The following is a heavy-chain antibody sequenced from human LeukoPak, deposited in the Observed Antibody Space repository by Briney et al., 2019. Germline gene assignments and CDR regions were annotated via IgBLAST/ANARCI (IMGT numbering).Heavy chain of an antibody. V-gene: IGHV4-34*01. CDR2: INYGGNT. CDR1: GGSFSGYY. CDR3: ARLWSTSCKGGSCPHQPNH. D-gene: IGHD2-15*01. J-gene: IGHJ5*02. Sequence: KSSETLSLTCAVYGGSFSGYYWSWIRQPPGKGLEWIGTINYGGNTYYNLSLKSRVIIFLDTSKNQFSLKLSSVTAADTAVYYCARLWSTSCKGGSCPHQPNHWGQGTRVTVPS.